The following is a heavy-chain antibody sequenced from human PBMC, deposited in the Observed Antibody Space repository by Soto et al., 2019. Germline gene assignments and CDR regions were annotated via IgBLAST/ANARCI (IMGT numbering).Heavy chain of an antibody. V-gene: IGHV3-23*01. D-gene: IGHD2-15*01. CDR2: ISGSDGST. Sequence: GGSLRLSCAASGFTFSSYAMSWVRQAPGEGLEWVSSISGSDGSTYYADSVKARFTISRDNSKNTLYLQMNSLGAEDTAVYYCAKGVGYCSGGGCYPPNYWGQGTLVTVSS. J-gene: IGHJ4*02. CDR1: GFTFSSYA. CDR3: AKGVGYCSGGGCYPPNY.